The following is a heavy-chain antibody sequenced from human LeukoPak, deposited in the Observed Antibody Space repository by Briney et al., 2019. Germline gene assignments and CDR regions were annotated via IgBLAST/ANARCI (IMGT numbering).Heavy chain of an antibody. V-gene: IGHV4-34*01. J-gene: IGHJ4*02. D-gene: IGHD6-13*01. Sequence: SETLSLTCAVYGGSFSGYYWSWIRQPPGKGLEWIGEINHSGSTNYNPSLKSRVTISVDTSKNQFSLKLSSVTAADTAVYYCARRAAAGHYPIDYWGQGTLVTVSS. CDR1: GGSFSGYY. CDR2: INHSGST. CDR3: ARRAAAGHYPIDY.